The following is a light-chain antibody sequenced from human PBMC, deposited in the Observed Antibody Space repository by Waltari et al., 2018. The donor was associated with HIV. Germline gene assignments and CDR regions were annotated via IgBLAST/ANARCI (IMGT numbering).Light chain of an antibody. CDR1: TSNIGGKT. CDR2: SNN. Sequence: QSVLAQPPSASGTPGQRVPISCAGRTSNIGGKTVSWYQQLPGTAPQLLIYSNNQRPSGVPDRFSGSTSGTSASLVISGLQSEDEADYYCAAWDDSLKGGAFGPGTKVTVL. CDR3: AAWDDSLKGGA. J-gene: IGLJ1*01. V-gene: IGLV1-44*01.